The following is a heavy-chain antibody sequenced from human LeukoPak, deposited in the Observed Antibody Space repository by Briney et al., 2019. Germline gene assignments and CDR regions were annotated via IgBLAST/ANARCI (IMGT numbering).Heavy chain of an antibody. J-gene: IGHJ4*02. V-gene: IGHV3-23*01. CDR3: VKGPTGRYFDWLDY. Sequence: GGSLRLSCAASGFAFSSYAMSWVRQPPGKGLEWVSVISRRDDYTYYADSVKGRFTISRDNSKNTLYLQMSSLRAEDTAVYYCVKGPTGRYFDWLDYWGQGTLVTVSS. CDR1: GFAFSSYA. D-gene: IGHD3-9*01. CDR2: ISRRDDYT.